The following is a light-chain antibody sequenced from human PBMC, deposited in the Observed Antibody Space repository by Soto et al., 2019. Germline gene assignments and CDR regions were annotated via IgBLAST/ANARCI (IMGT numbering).Light chain of an antibody. CDR1: SSDIGGYNY. Sequence: QSVLTQPASVSGSPGQSITISCTGTSSDIGGYNYVSWYQQHPGKAPKLMIYDVSTRPSGVSHRFSGSKPGNTASLTISGLQAEDEADYYCSSYTGSSTPVVFGGGTKLTVL. CDR3: SSYTGSSTPVV. V-gene: IGLV2-14*01. J-gene: IGLJ2*01. CDR2: DVS.